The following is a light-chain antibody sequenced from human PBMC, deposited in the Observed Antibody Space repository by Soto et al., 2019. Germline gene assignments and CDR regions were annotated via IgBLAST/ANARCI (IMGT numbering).Light chain of an antibody. Sequence: EIVMTQSPATLSLSPGEGAALSCRASQSINSELAWYQQKPGQPPRLLIYGASTRATGVPARFAGSESSSEFTLVISGLQSYDFAVYYCQQGHNWPLTFGKGTRLAI. J-gene: IGKJ2*01. CDR1: QSINSE. V-gene: IGKV3-15*01. CDR3: QQGHNWPLT. CDR2: GAS.